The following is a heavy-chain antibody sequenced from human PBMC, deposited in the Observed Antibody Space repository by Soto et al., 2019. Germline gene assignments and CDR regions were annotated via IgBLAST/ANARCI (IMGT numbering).Heavy chain of an antibody. CDR2: IYPGDSKT. D-gene: IGHD1-1*01. Sequence: GGSLKISCIGSGLSFTTYWIGWVRQVPGQGLEWMGIIYPGDSKTKYSPSFQGQVNISVDKSNNTAYLQWSSLKASDTGLYFCARLGPGYNDIDYYHRLSVWGQGTTFTVSS. CDR1: GLSFTTYW. CDR3: ARLGPGYNDIDYYHRLSV. V-gene: IGHV5-51*01. J-gene: IGHJ6*02.